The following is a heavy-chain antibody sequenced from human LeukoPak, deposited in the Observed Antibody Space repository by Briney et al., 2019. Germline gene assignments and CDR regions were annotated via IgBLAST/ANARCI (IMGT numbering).Heavy chain of an antibody. CDR1: GFTFSSYA. V-gene: IGHV3-21*01. Sequence: GGSLRLSCAASGFTFSSYAMSWVRQAPGKGLEWVSSISSSSSYIYYADSVKGRFTISRDNAKNSLYLQMNSLRAEDTAVYYCARDSGMVRGAHFDYWGQGTLVTVSS. CDR2: ISSSSSYI. J-gene: IGHJ4*02. CDR3: ARDSGMVRGAHFDY. D-gene: IGHD3-10*01.